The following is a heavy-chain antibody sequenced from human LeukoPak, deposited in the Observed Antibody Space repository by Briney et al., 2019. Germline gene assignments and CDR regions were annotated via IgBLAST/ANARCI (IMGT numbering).Heavy chain of an antibody. D-gene: IGHD3-3*01. J-gene: IGHJ4*02. CDR3: AKDGPSDRVTIFGV. V-gene: IGHV1-69*13. CDR1: GGTFSSYA. Sequence: ASVKVSCKASGGTFSSYAISWVRQAPGQGLEWMGGIIPIFGTANYAQKFQGRVTITADESTSTAYMELSSLRSEDTAVYYCAKDGPSDRVTIFGVWGQGTLVTVSS. CDR2: IIPIFGTA.